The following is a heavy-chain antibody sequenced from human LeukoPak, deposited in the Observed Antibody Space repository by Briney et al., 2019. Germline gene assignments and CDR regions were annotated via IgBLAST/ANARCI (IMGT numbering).Heavy chain of an antibody. Sequence: PGGSLRLSCAASGFAFSSNWMHWVRQTPGKGLVWVSRINSGGSGTSYADSVEGRFTISRDNAKNTLYLQMNSLRAEDTAVYYCATSLGPLTEYWGQGTLSPSPQ. CDR2: INSGGSGT. D-gene: IGHD7-27*01. CDR1: GFAFSSNW. J-gene: IGHJ4*02. V-gene: IGHV3-74*01. CDR3: ATSLGPLTEY.